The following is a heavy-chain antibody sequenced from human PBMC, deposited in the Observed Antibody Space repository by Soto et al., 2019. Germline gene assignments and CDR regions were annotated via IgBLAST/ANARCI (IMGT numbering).Heavy chain of an antibody. V-gene: IGHV3-23*01. CDR1: GFTFSSYA. Sequence: GGSLRLSCAASGFTFSSYAMSWGRQAPGKGLEWVSAISGSGGSTYYADSVKGRFTISRDNSKNTLYLQMNSLRAEDTAVYYCAKEGCRSTSCYAVGAFDIWGQGTMVTVSS. CDR3: AKEGCRSTSCYAVGAFDI. J-gene: IGHJ3*02. D-gene: IGHD2-2*01. CDR2: ISGSGGST.